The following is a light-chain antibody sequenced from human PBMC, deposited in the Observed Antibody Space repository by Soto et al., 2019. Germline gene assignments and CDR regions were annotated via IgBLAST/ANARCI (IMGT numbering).Light chain of an antibody. Sequence: DIPMTQSPSSVSASVGDRVSITCRASQGISNWLAWYQQKPGRAPKLLIYTGSSLQIGVPSRFSGTGSGTDFTLTISSLQPEDVATYYCQQANSFPLTFGGGTKVEIK. CDR3: QQANSFPLT. CDR1: QGISNW. V-gene: IGKV1-12*01. CDR2: TGS. J-gene: IGKJ4*02.